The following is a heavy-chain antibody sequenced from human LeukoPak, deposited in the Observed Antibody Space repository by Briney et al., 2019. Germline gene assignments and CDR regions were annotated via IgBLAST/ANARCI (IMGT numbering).Heavy chain of an antibody. CDR3: ARDCYDSSGQGGALDY. Sequence: SETLSLTCAVSGGSISSGGYSWSWIRQPPGKGLEWIGYIYHSGSTYYNPSLKSRVPISVDRSKNQFSLKLSAVTAADTAVYYCARDCYDSSGQGGALDYSGQGTLVTVSP. CDR2: IYHSGST. J-gene: IGHJ4*02. D-gene: IGHD3-22*01. CDR1: GGSISSGGYS. V-gene: IGHV4-30-2*01.